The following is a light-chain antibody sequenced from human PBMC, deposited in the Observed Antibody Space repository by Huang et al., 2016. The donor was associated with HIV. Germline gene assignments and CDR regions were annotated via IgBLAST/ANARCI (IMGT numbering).Light chain of an antibody. Sequence: EIVLTQSPATLSLSPGEGATLSCRASQSVDRYLAWYQQKPGQAPRLLMYDASNRATGIPARFSGSGSGTDFTLTISSLEPEDFAVYYCQQRSNWPPSLTFGGGTKVEIK. CDR1: QSVDRY. CDR3: QQRSNWPPSLT. V-gene: IGKV3-11*01. CDR2: DAS. J-gene: IGKJ4*01.